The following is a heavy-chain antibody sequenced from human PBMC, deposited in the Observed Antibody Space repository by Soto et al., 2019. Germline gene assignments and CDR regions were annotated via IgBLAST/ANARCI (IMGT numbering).Heavy chain of an antibody. CDR1: GFTFSSYG. J-gene: IGHJ6*02. D-gene: IGHD3-10*01. Sequence: GGSLRLSCAASGFTFSSYGMHWVRQAPGKGLEWVAVIWYDGSNKYYADSVKGRFTISRDNSKNTLYLQMNSLRAEDTAVYYCARRGELDPYGSGSYYNPGAYYYYYYGMDVWGQGTTVTVSS. CDR3: ARRGELDPYGSGSYYNPGAYYYYYYGMDV. V-gene: IGHV3-33*01. CDR2: IWYDGSNK.